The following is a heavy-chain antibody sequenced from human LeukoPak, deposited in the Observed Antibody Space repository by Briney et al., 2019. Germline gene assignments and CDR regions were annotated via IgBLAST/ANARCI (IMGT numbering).Heavy chain of an antibody. J-gene: IGHJ4*02. D-gene: IGHD6-13*01. V-gene: IGHV3-21*01. CDR3: ARDATAAVRSHFGY. CDR1: GFTFSSYS. CDR2: ISSSSSYI. Sequence: MAGGSLRLSCAASGFTFSSYSMNWVRQAPGKGLEWVSSISSSSSYIYYADSVKGRFTISRDNAKNSLYLQMNSLRAEDTAVYYCARDATAAVRSHFGYWGQGTLVTVSS.